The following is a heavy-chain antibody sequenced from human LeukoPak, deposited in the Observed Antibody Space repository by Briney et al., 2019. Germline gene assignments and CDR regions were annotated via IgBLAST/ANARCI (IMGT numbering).Heavy chain of an antibody. CDR3: ARALKGVRRRIGGTTTFEYYYYMDV. J-gene: IGHJ6*03. CDR2: IYYSGST. CDR1: GGSISSSSYY. Sequence: SETLSLTCTVSGGSISSSSYYWGWIRQPPGKGLEWIGSIYYSGSTYYNPSLKSRVTISVDTSKNQFSLKLSSVTAADTAVYYCARALKGVRRRIGGTTTFEYYYYMDVWGKGTTVTISS. V-gene: IGHV4-39*01. D-gene: IGHD1-26*01.